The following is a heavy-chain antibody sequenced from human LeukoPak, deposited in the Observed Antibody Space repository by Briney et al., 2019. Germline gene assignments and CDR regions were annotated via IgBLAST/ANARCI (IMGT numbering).Heavy chain of an antibody. D-gene: IGHD4-17*01. Sequence: KASETLSLTCTVSGGSISSYYWSWIRQPPGKGLEWIGYIYYSGSTNYNPSLKSRVTISVDTSKNQFSLKLSSVTAADTAVYYCASLRGDDYGDYVRDWYFDLWGRGTLVTVSS. J-gene: IGHJ2*01. CDR2: IYYSGST. CDR1: GGSISSYY. CDR3: ASLRGDDYGDYVRDWYFDL. V-gene: IGHV4-59*08.